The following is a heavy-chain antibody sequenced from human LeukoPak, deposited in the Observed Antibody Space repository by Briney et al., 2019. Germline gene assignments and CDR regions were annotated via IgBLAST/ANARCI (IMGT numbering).Heavy chain of an antibody. CDR1: GYTFTSYD. Sequence: ASVKVSCKASGYTFTSYDINWGRQATGQGLEWVGWMEPNSGNTGYAQKFQGRVTMTGNTSISTAYMELSSLRSEDTAVYYCARGYSSSWYLTLVGNDYWGQGTLVTVSS. CDR2: MEPNSGNT. CDR3: ARGYSSSWYLTLVGNDY. V-gene: IGHV1-8*01. J-gene: IGHJ4*02. D-gene: IGHD6-13*01.